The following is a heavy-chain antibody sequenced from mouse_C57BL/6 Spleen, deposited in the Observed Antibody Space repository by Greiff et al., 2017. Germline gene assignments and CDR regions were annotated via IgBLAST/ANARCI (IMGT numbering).Heavy chain of an antibody. Sequence: EVQGVESGGGLVKPGGSLKLSCAASGFTFSDYGMHWVRQAPEKGLEWVAYISSGSSTIYYADTVKGRFTISRDNAKNTLFLQMTSLRSEDTAMYYCARRDYYGSSKAMDYWGQGTSVTVSS. J-gene: IGHJ4*01. D-gene: IGHD1-1*01. CDR2: ISSGSSTI. CDR3: ARRDYYGSSKAMDY. CDR1: GFTFSDYG. V-gene: IGHV5-17*01.